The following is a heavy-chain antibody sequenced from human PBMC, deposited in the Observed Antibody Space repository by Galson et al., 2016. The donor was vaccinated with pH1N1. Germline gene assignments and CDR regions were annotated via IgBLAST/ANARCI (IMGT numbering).Heavy chain of an antibody. CDR2: IYYSGST. V-gene: IGHV4-31*03. Sequence: TLSLTCTVSGGSISGHDSYWSWIRQHPGRGLEWIGHIYYSGSTYYNPSLESRLTISVDTSKSQFSLNLTSVTAADTAVYYCARRFLERLGGLPSDAFDFWGQGTMVTVAS. CDR3: ARRFLERLGGLPSDAFDF. J-gene: IGHJ3*01. CDR1: GGSISGHDSY. D-gene: IGHD3-3*01.